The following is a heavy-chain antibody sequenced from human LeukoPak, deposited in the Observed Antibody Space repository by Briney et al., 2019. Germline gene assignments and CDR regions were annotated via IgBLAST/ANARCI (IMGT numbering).Heavy chain of an antibody. J-gene: IGHJ6*02. V-gene: IGHV1-18*01. CDR3: ARDIAAAGTLGYYYYGMDV. Sequence: ASMKVSCKASGYTFTSYGISWVRQAPGQGLEWMGWISAYNGNTNYAQKLQGRVTMTTDTSTSTAYMELRSLRSDDTAVYYCARDIAAAGTLGYYYYGMDVWGQGTTVTVSS. D-gene: IGHD6-13*01. CDR2: ISAYNGNT. CDR1: GYTFTSYG.